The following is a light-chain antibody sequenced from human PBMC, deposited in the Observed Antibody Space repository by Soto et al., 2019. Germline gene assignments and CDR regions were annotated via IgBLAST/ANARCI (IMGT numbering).Light chain of an antibody. Sequence: EIMMTQSPATPSVSPGERATLSCRASQSVSSSLAWYQQRPGQAPTLLIYGASTRATGIPARFSGSGSGTEFTLTINSLQSEDFAVYYCQQYNNWWTFGQGTKVDIK. CDR2: GAS. CDR3: QQYNNWWT. V-gene: IGKV3-15*01. CDR1: QSVSSS. J-gene: IGKJ1*01.